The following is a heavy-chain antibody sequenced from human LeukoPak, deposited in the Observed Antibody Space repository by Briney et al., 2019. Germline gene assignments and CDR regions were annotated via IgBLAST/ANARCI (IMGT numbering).Heavy chain of an antibody. J-gene: IGHJ6*03. Sequence: GGSLRLSCVASGFTLSSYGIHWVRLAPGKGLEWVAFLPDDGSKIYYGDSVKGRFTISRGKPKNTLYLQMNSLKTEDTAVYYCARGAARSHYYYMDVWGKGTTVTISS. CDR2: LPDDGSKI. CDR1: GFTLSSYG. V-gene: IGHV3-30*02. D-gene: IGHD6-13*01. CDR3: ARGAARSHYYYMDV.